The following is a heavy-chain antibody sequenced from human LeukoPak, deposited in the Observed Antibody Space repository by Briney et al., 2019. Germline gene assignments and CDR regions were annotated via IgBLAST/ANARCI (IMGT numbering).Heavy chain of an antibody. Sequence: PSETLSLTCTVSGGSISSYYWSWIRQPPVKGLDWIGYIYDSGSTNYNPSLKSRVTISVDTSKNQFSLKLSSVTAADTAVYYCARDQIVVIPAAAYYYYYGMDVWGQGTTVTVSS. CDR1: GGSISSYY. V-gene: IGHV4-59*01. J-gene: IGHJ6*02. CDR3: ARDQIVVIPAAAYYYYYGMDV. D-gene: IGHD2-2*01. CDR2: IYDSGST.